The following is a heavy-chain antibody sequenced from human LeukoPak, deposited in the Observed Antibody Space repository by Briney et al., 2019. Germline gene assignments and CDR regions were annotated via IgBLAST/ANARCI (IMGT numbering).Heavy chain of an antibody. CDR3: ARDHEYSSSSEDYHYYYMDV. CDR2: ISYDGSNK. D-gene: IGHD6-6*01. CDR1: GFTFSSYA. V-gene: IGHV3-30-3*01. J-gene: IGHJ6*03. Sequence: GGSLRLSCAASGFTFSSYAMHWVRQAPGKGLEWVAVISYDGSNKYYADSVKGRFTISRDNSKNTLYLQMNSLRAEDTAVYYCARDHEYSSSSEDYHYYYMDVWGKGTTVTVSS.